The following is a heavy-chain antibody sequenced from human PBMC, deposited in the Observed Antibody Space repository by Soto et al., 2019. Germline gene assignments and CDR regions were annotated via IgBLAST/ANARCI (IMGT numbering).Heavy chain of an antibody. CDR2: IYYSGST. Sequence: QVQLQESGPGLVKPSQTLSLTCTVSGGSISSGGYYWSWIRQHPGKGLEWIGYIYYSGSTYYNPSLKRRVTISVDTSKTQFSLKLRSVTAADTAVYYCARAIAAAGTPVHGRWGQGTLVTVSS. D-gene: IGHD6-13*01. CDR1: GGSISSGGYY. V-gene: IGHV4-31*03. J-gene: IGHJ4*02. CDR3: ARAIAAAGTPVHGR.